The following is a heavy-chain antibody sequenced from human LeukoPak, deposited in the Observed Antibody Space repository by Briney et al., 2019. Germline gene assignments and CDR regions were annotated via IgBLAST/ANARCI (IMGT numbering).Heavy chain of an antibody. CDR2: IIDTGST. J-gene: IGHJ4*02. CDR3: ARGLASGYPPIPFDY. CDR1: GESFSGYY. V-gene: IGHV4-34*12. D-gene: IGHD3-3*01. Sequence: PSETLSLTCVVYGESFSGYYWTWIRQPPGKGLEWIGDIIDTGSTKYNSSLKSRVTISVDTSKNEFSLNLTSVTAADTAIYYCARGLASGYPPIPFDYWGQGTLVTVSS.